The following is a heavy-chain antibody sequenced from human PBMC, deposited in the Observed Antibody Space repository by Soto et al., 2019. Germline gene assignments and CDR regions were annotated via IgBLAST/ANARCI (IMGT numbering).Heavy chain of an antibody. CDR2: ISGSGGSR. V-gene: IGHV3-23*01. CDR3: ARDWEKTQNYDFWSGYGGMDV. J-gene: IGHJ6*02. D-gene: IGHD3-3*01. Sequence: PGGSLRLSCAASGFTFSSYAMSWVRQAPGKGLEWVSAISGSGGSRYYAGSVKGRFTISRDNAKNTLYLQMNSLRAEDTAVYYCARDWEKTQNYDFWSGYGGMDVWGQGTTVTVSS. CDR1: GFTFSSYA.